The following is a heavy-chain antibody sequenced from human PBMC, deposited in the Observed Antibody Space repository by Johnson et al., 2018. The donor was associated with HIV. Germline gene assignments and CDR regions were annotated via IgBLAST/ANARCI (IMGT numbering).Heavy chain of an antibody. CDR1: GFTFSTYA. Sequence: QVQLVESGGGVVQPGRSLRLSCAASGFTFSTYAMHWVRQAPGKGLEWVAVISYDVSNKYYADSVTGRFTISRDNSKNTLYLQMNSLRAEDTAGYYCARAWRDGTTYRRAFDIWGQGTMVTVSS. D-gene: IGHD1-7*01. J-gene: IGHJ3*02. CDR2: ISYDVSNK. V-gene: IGHV3-30-3*01. CDR3: ARAWRDGTTYRRAFDI.